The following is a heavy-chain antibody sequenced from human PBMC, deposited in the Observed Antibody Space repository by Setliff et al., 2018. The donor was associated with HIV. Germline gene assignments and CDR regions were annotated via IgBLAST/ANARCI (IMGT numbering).Heavy chain of an antibody. Sequence: SETLSLTCTVSGGSFRSSRCYWGWIRQPPGKGLEWIGNIHYGGFFWYSPSLKSRVTISVDTSKNQFSLKLSSVTAADTAVYYCARFSAQDRSSWYLDYWGQGTLVTVSS. D-gene: IGHD6-13*01. V-gene: IGHV4-39*07. CDR1: GGSFRSSRCY. CDR2: IHYGGFF. J-gene: IGHJ4*02. CDR3: ARFSAQDRSSWYLDY.